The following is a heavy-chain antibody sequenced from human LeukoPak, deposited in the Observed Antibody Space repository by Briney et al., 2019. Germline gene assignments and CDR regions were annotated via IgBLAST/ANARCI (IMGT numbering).Heavy chain of an antibody. D-gene: IGHD5-18*01. CDR1: GFTFRSYG. V-gene: IGHV3-33*01. CDR3: ARGGYTYGFFDY. CDR2: IRFDGTSQ. Sequence: GGSRRLSCAASGFTFRSYGMHWVRQAPGKGLEGVAVIRFDGTSQYYADSVKGRFTISRDNSKNTLSLQMNSLRAEDTAVYYCARGGYTYGFFDYWGQGTLVTVSS. J-gene: IGHJ4*02.